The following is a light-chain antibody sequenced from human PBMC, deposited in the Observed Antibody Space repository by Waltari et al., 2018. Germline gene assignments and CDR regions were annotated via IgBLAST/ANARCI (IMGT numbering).Light chain of an antibody. CDR1: SGINVGTYR. J-gene: IGLJ3*02. Sequence: LTCTLRSGINVGTYRIYWYQQKPGSPPQNLLRYKSDSDKQQGSGVPSRFSGSKDASANAGILLISGLQSEDEADYYCMIWYSSAWVFGGGTKLTVL. V-gene: IGLV5-45*02. CDR2: YKSDSDK. CDR3: MIWYSSAWV.